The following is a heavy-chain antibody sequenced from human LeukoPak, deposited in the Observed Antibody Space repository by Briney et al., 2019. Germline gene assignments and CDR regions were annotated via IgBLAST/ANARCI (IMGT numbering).Heavy chain of an antibody. CDR2: IYYSGST. CDR3: ARLLAAAGTPFDY. V-gene: IGHV4-59*08. J-gene: IGHJ4*02. CDR1: GGSISSYY. Sequence: SETLSLTCTVSGGSISSYYWSWIRQPPGKGVEWIGYIYYSGSTNYNPSLKSRVTISVDTSKNQFSLKLSSVTAADTAVYYCARLLAAAGTPFDYWGQGTLVTVSS. D-gene: IGHD6-13*01.